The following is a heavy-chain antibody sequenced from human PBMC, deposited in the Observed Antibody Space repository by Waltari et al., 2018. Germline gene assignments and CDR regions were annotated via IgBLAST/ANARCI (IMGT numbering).Heavy chain of an antibody. D-gene: IGHD6-13*01. J-gene: IGHJ4*02. Sequence: QVQLQESGPGLVKPSETLSLTCAVPGYSIRSGYYWGWIRQPPGKGLEWIGSIYHSGSTYYNPSLKSRVTISVDTSKNQFSLKLSSVTAADTAVYYCARGTGSSSWYYFDYWGQGTLVTVSS. CDR1: GYSIRSGYY. CDR2: IYHSGST. V-gene: IGHV4-38-2*01. CDR3: ARGTGSSSWYYFDY.